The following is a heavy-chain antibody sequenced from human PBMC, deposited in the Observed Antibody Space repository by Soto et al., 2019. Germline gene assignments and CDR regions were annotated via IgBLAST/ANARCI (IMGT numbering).Heavy chain of an antibody. CDR1: GFTFSSYG. CDR2: ISYDGSNK. V-gene: IGHV3-30*18. J-gene: IGHJ3*02. Sequence: GGSLRLSCAASGFTFSSYGMHWVRQAPGKGLEWVAVISYDGSNKYYADSVKGRFTISRDNSKNTLYLQMNSLRAEDTAVYYCAKDVETYYDFWSTWIHAFDIWGQGTMVTVSS. D-gene: IGHD3-3*01. CDR3: AKDVETYYDFWSTWIHAFDI.